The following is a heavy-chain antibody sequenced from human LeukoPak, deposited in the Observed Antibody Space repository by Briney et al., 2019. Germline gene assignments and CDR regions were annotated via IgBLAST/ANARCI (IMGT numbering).Heavy chain of an antibody. CDR2: ISSSSSYI. J-gene: IGHJ4*02. D-gene: IGHD6-13*01. CDR1: GFTFSSYS. V-gene: IGHV3-21*01. CDR3: ARERSSTGDY. Sequence: GGSLRLSCAASGFTFSSYSMNWVSQAPGKGLEWVSSISSSSSYIYYADSVKGRFTISRDNAKNSLYLQMNSLRAEDTAVYYCARERSSTGDYWGQGTLVTVSS.